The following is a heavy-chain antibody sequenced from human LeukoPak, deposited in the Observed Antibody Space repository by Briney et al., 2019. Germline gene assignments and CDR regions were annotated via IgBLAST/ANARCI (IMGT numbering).Heavy chain of an antibody. D-gene: IGHD2-2*01. CDR1: GGSIKSYH. V-gene: IGHV4-59*04. CDR2: IYYSGST. Sequence: SETLSLTCTVSGGSIKSYHWNWIRQPPGKGLEWIGSIYYSGSTYYNPSLKSRVTISVDTSKNQFSLKLSSVAAADTAVYYCARRVNEVPAAPEDYWGQGTLVTVSS. J-gene: IGHJ4*02. CDR3: ARRVNEVPAAPEDY.